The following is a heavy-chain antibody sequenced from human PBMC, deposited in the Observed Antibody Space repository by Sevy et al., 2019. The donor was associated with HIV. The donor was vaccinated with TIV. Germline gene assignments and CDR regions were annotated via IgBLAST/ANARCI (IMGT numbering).Heavy chain of an antibody. CDR2: IWHDGTKK. CDR1: GFIFSNFG. CDR3: VRVTPDEDGTTLDS. J-gene: IGHJ4*02. Sequence: GGSLRLSCAASGFIFSNFGINWVRQAPGKGLEWVAIIWHDGTKKHYLESVKGRFTISRYNSKNTVYLQMNRLRVEDSGTYYCVRVTPDEDGTTLDSWGLGTLVTASS. D-gene: IGHD4-4*01. V-gene: IGHV3-33*01.